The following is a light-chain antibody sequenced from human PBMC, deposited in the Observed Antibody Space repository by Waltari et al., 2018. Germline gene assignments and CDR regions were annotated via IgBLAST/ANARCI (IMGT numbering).Light chain of an antibody. CDR3: QQYANLPLT. V-gene: IGKV1-33*01. CDR2: DAS. Sequence: DIQMTQSPSSLSASVGDRVTITCQASQDIRKNLNWFQQKPGKAPQVLIFDASNSQAAVPTRFSGSGSGTDFAFDISSLQPADIGTYFCQQYANLPLTFGGGTRVEIK. J-gene: IGKJ4*01. CDR1: QDIRKN.